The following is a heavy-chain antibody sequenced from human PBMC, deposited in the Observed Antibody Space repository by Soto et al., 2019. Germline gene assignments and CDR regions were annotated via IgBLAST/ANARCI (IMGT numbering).Heavy chain of an antibody. CDR2: IYYSGST. CDR3: ARAQRIDFWSGYYRAHFDY. V-gene: IGHV4-31*03. CDR1: GGSISSGGYY. Sequence: SETLSLTCTVSGGSISSGGYYWSWIRQHPGKGLEWIGYIYYSGSTYYNPSLKSRVTISVDTSKNQFSLKLSSVTAADTAVYYCARAQRIDFWSGYYRAHFDYWGQGTQVTVSS. D-gene: IGHD3-3*01. J-gene: IGHJ4*02.